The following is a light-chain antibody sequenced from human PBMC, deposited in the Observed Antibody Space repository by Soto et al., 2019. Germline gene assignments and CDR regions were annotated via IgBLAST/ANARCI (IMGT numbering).Light chain of an antibody. J-gene: IGLJ1*01. CDR3: SSYTSSSTLEV. CDR1: SSDVGGYNY. CDR2: EVS. V-gene: IGLV2-14*01. Sequence: QSALTQPASVSGSPGQSITISCTGTSSDVGGYNYVSWYQQHPGKAPKLMIYEVSNRPSGVSNRFSGSKSGNTASLTISGLQAEDEADYYCSSYTSSSTLEVFGTGTKVNRP.